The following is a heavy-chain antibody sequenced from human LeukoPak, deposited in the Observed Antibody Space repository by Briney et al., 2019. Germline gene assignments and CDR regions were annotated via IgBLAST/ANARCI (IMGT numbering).Heavy chain of an antibody. Sequence: PGGSLRLSCAASGFTFHTYAMNWVRQAPGKGLEWVSEIDGSGSRTYYADSVKGRFTISRDNSKNTLYLQMNSLRVDDTAVYYCARLDSGYNAYAPFDHWGQGTLVTVSS. J-gene: IGHJ4*02. D-gene: IGHD5-12*01. CDR3: ARLDSGYNAYAPFDH. CDR2: IDGSGSRT. V-gene: IGHV3-23*01. CDR1: GFTFHTYA.